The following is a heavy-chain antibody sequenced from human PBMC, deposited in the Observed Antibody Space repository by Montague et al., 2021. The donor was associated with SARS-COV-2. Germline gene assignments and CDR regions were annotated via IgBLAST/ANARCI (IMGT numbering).Heavy chain of an antibody. CDR2: NEK. D-gene: IGHD4-23*01. CDR3: AKNGGAHGFDV. J-gene: IGHJ6*02. V-gene: IGHV3-7*01. Sequence: NEKKYVDFVKGRFSISRDNAKNSLYLQMDNLRAEDTAIYYCAKNGGAHGFDVWCQGPSVIVS.